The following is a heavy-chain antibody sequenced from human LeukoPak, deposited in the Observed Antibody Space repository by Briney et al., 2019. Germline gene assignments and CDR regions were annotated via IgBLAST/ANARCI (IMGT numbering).Heavy chain of an antibody. D-gene: IGHD3-3*01. J-gene: IGHJ4*02. Sequence: SETLSLTCTVSGGSITSTNYLWGWVRQPPGKGLEWIGSGHYSGRAYYTPSLNSRVSISIDTSKSQFSLKLSSVTAADTAVYYCARDFRGGYDFWSGYYTPYYFDYWGQGTLVTVSS. CDR1: GGSITSTNYL. CDR3: ARDFRGGYDFWSGYYTPYYFDY. CDR2: GHYSGRA. V-gene: IGHV4-39*07.